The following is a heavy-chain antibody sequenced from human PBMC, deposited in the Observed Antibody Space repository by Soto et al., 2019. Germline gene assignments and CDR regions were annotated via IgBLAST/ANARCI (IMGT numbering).Heavy chain of an antibody. CDR1: GGTFRSYT. J-gene: IGHJ4*02. D-gene: IGHD4-17*01. CDR3: ATYGVRGY. CDR2: IIPILGIA. V-gene: IGHV1-69*02. Sequence: QVQLVRSGAEVKKPGSSEKVSCKASGGTFRSYTISWVRQAPGQGLEWMGRIIPILGIAKYAQKFQGRVTITADKSTSTAYMELSSLRSEDTAVYYCATYGVRGYWGQGTLVTVSS.